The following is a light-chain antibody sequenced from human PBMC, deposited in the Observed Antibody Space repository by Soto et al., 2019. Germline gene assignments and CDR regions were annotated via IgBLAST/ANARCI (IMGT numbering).Light chain of an antibody. CDR3: SSYTSSSTRGV. V-gene: IGLV2-14*01. Sequence: QSVLTQPASVSGSPGQSITISCTGNSSEVGGYNYVSWYQQHPGKAPKLMIYDVSNLPSGVSNRFSGSKSGNTASLTISGLQAEDEADYYCSSYTSSSTRGVFGTGTKVTVL. J-gene: IGLJ1*01. CDR1: SSEVGGYNY. CDR2: DVS.